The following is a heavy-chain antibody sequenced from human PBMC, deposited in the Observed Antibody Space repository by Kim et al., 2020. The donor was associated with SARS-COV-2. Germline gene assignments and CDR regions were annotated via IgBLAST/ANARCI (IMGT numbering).Heavy chain of an antibody. D-gene: IGHD3-10*01. J-gene: IGHJ6*02. CDR2: IIPIFDTT. Sequence: SVKVSCKASGGTLNSDAISWVRQAPGQGLEWMGGIIPIFDTTNYAQKFQGRVSITADESTNTVYMELSSLRSEDTAVYYCARDGGVGGSLFQGIIHSHYHGLDVWGPGTTVTVSS. CDR1: GGTLNSDA. V-gene: IGHV1-69*13. CDR3: ARDGGVGGSLFQGIIHSHYHGLDV.